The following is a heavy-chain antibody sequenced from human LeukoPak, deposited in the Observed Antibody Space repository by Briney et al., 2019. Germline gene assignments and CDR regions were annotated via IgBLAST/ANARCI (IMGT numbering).Heavy chain of an antibody. Sequence: SETLFLTCTVSGGSISSGGYYWSWIRQHPGKGLEWIGYIYYSGSTYYNPSLKSRVTISVDTSKNQFSLKPSSVTAADTAVYYCARERASYPNWFDPWGQGTLVTVSS. J-gene: IGHJ5*02. CDR3: ARERASYPNWFDP. CDR1: GGSISSGGYY. V-gene: IGHV4-31*03. CDR2: IYYSGST.